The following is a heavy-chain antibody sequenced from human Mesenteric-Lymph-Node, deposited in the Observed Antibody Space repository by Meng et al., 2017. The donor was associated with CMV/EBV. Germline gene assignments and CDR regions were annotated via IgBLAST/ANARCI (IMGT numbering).Heavy chain of an antibody. D-gene: IGHD4-11*01. CDR3: ARELRNSDSSYYFDY. J-gene: IGHJ4*02. CDR1: EITVSSNY. Sequence: GGSLRLSCAASEITVSSNYMSWVRQAPGKGLEWVSVIYSGGYTYYADSVKGRFTISRDNSKNTVYLQMDSLRAEDTAVYYCARELRNSDSSYYFDYWGQGTLVTVSS. CDR2: IYSGGYT. V-gene: IGHV3-66*02.